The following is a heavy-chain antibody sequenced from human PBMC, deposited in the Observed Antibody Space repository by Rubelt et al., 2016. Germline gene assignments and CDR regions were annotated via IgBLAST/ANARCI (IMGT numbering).Heavy chain of an antibody. Sequence: VQLVESGGGLVQPGGSLRLSCAASGFTFSSYAMHCVRQAPGKGLDWVAVISYAGSNKYYADSVKGRFTISRDNAKNTLYLQMNSLRAEDTAVYYCARDGPEQWLVPEFDYWGQGTLVTVSS. CDR3: ARDGPEQWLVPEFDY. D-gene: IGHD6-19*01. CDR2: ISYAGSNK. V-gene: IGHV3-30*04. CDR1: GFTFSSYA. J-gene: IGHJ4*02.